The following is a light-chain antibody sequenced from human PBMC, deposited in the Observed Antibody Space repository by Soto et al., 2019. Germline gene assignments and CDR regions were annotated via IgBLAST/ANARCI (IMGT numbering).Light chain of an antibody. Sequence: DIQMTQSPSSLSASIGDTVTLTCRASQSVAFYLNWYQQTPGKAPKLLIYAAFSLQSGVPSRFSGSGSETNFTLTISSLQPEDFATYYCQQSYSTPPTFAGGTKVEFK. CDR1: QSVAFY. J-gene: IGKJ4*01. V-gene: IGKV1-39*01. CDR3: QQSYSTPPT. CDR2: AAF.